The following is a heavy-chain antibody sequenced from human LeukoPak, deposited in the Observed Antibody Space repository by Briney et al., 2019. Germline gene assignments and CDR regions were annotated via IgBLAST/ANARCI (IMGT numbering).Heavy chain of an antibody. Sequence: GASVKVSCKASGYTFTCYYMHWVRQAPGQGLEWMGWINPNRGGTNYAQKFQGRVTMTRDTSISTAYMELSRLRSDDTAVYYCARAGAIFGVVIISGHFDYWGQGTLVTVSS. CDR3: ARAGAIFGVVIISGHFDY. CDR1: GYTFTCYY. D-gene: IGHD3-3*01. J-gene: IGHJ4*02. CDR2: INPNRGGT. V-gene: IGHV1-2*02.